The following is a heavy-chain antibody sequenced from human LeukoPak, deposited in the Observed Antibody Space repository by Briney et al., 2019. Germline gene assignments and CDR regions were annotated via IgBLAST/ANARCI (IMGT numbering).Heavy chain of an antibody. CDR1: GVTFSSYP. D-gene: IGHD2-2*01. CDR2: IIPIFGTA. Sequence: ASVKVSCKASGVTFSSYPISWVRQAPGQGLEWMGGIIPIFGTANYAQKFQGRVTITADESTSTAYMELSSLRSEDTAVYYCVRGYCSSTSCYHDYWGQETLVTVSS. V-gene: IGHV1-69*13. CDR3: VRGYCSSTSCYHDY. J-gene: IGHJ4*02.